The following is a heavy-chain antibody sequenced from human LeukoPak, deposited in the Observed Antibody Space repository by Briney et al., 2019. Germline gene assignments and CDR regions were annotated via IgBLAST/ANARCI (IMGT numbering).Heavy chain of an antibody. Sequence: SETLSLTCTVSGGSISSYYWSWIRQPPGKGLEWIGYIYYSVSTNYNPSPKSRVTISVDTSKNQFSLKLSSVTAADTAVYYCAGAFLEWLPNDYWGQGTLVTVSS. D-gene: IGHD3-3*02. CDR3: AGAFLEWLPNDY. V-gene: IGHV4-59*01. CDR1: GGSISSYY. CDR2: IYYSVST. J-gene: IGHJ4*02.